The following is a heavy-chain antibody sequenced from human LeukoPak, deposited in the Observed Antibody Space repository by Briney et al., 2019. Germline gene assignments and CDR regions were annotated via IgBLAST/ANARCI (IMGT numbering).Heavy chain of an antibody. CDR2: IYYSGST. V-gene: IGHV4-39*07. Sequence: PSETLSLTSTVSGGSISSSSYYWGWIRQPPGKGLEWIGSIYYSGSTYYNPSLKSRVTISVDTSKNQFSLKLSSVTAADTAVYYCARGRGIAAAGTRNKLFDYWGQGTLVTVSS. J-gene: IGHJ4*02. D-gene: IGHD6-13*01. CDR3: ARGRGIAAAGTRNKLFDY. CDR1: GGSISSSSYY.